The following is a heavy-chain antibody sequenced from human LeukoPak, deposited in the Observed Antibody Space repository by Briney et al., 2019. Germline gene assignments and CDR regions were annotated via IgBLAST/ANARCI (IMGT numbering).Heavy chain of an antibody. CDR3: ARGLAYYYDSSGYYPLRY. Sequence: GGYLRRSCAASGFTFSSYWMHWVRQAPGKGLVWVSRINSDGSSTSYADSVKGRFTISRDNAKNTLYLQMNSLRAEDTAVYYCARGLAYYYDSSGYYPLRYWGQGTLVTVSS. CDR2: INSDGSST. CDR1: GFTFSSYW. J-gene: IGHJ4*02. D-gene: IGHD3-22*01. V-gene: IGHV3-74*01.